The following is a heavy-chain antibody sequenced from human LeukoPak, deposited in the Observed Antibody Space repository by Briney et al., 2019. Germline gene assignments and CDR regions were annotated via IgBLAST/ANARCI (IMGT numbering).Heavy chain of an antibody. CDR2: INPTGGST. D-gene: IGHD2-21*02. V-gene: IGHV1-46*01. CDR3: ARDHYHKIHSVMVSAPDY. CDR1: GYTFTSYY. Sequence: ASVKVSCKASGYTFTSYYMHWVRQAPGEGLEWMGIINPTGGSTSYAQKFQGRVTMTRDTSTSTVYMELSSLRSEDTAVYYCARDHYHKIHSVMVSAPDYWGQGTLVIVSS. J-gene: IGHJ4*02.